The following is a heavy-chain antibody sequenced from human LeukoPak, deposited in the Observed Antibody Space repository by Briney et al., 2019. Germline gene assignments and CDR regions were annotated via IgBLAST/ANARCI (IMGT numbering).Heavy chain of an antibody. CDR2: ISYDGSNK. V-gene: IGHV3-30-3*01. D-gene: IGHD2-2*01. CDR1: GFTFSSYA. J-gene: IGHJ4*02. CDR3: ARDDRRYCSSTSCNFDY. Sequence: PGRSLRLSCAASGFTFSSYAMHWVRQAPGKGLEWVAVISYDGSNKYYADSVKGRFTISRDNSKNTLYLQMNSLRAEDTAVYYCARDDRRYCSSTSCNFDYWGQGTLVTVSS.